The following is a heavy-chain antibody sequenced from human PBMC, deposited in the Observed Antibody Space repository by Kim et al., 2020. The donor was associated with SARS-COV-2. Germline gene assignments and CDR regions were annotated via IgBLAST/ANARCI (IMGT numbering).Heavy chain of an antibody. CDR1: GGSISSSNW. CDR3: ARDFPKPPGVNWFDP. D-gene: IGHD3-10*01. Sequence: SETLSLTCAVSGGSISSSNWWSLVRQPPGKGLEWIGEIYHSGSTNYNPSLKRRVTISVDKSKNQFSLKLSSVTAADTAVYYCARDFPKPPGVNWFDPWGQGTLVTVSS. CDR2: IYHSGST. V-gene: IGHV4-4*02. J-gene: IGHJ5*02.